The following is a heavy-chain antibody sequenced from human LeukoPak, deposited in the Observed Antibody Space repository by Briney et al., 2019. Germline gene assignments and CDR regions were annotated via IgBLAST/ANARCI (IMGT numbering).Heavy chain of an antibody. J-gene: IGHJ3*02. CDR1: GFTFSSYG. CDR2: IYSGGST. D-gene: IGHD1-26*01. CDR3: ARGGSYLSAFDI. Sequence: AGGSLRLSCAASGFTFSSYGMHWVRQAPGKGLEWVSIIYSGGSTFYADSVKGRFTISRDNSKNTLYLQMNSLRAEDTAVYYCARGGSYLSAFDIWGQGTMVTVSS. V-gene: IGHV3-53*01.